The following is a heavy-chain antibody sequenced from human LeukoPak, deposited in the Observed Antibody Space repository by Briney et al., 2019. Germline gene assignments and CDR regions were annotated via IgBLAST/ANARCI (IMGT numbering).Heavy chain of an antibody. J-gene: IGHJ4*02. V-gene: IGHV3-23*01. Sequence: ETLSLTCAVYGGSFSGYFWSWVRQAPGKGLEWVGAISDTGESTHYASSVNGRSTISSDNSKNASCMQRNSLSAEDTAIYSCAKDYPGSILVGPVKLGGNYWGPGTLVTVSS. CDR2: ISDTGEST. CDR3: AKDYPGSILVGPVKLGGNY. D-gene: IGHD2-8*02. CDR1: GGSFSGYF.